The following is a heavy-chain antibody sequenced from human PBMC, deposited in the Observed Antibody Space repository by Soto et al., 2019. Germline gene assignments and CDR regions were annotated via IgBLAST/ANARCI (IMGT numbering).Heavy chain of an antibody. Sequence: SVKVSCKASGFTFTSSAVQWVRQARGQRLEWIGWIVVGSGNTNYAQKFQERVTITRDMSTSTAYMELSSLRSEDTAVYYCAAAPYYYDSSGLYDYWGHGTLVTVSS. J-gene: IGHJ4*01. CDR1: GFTFTSSA. CDR2: IVVGSGNT. V-gene: IGHV1-58*01. CDR3: AAAPYYYDSSGLYDY. D-gene: IGHD3-22*01.